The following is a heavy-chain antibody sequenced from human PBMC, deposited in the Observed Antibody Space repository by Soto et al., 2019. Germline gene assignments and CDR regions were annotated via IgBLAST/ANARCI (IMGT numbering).Heavy chain of an antibody. CDR3: AKDQWGLSGEWLGGYFDH. J-gene: IGHJ4*02. D-gene: IGHD2-8*02. CDR1: GFNFMSYA. V-gene: IGHV3-64D*06. Sequence: GGSLRLSCSVSGFNFMSYAMHWVRRAPGRRLEHVSAISRDGRITYYAASVNDRFTITRDNSKNTLYLRMSSLSVDDTAVYYCAKDQWGLSGEWLGGYFDHWGQGTQVTVS. CDR2: ISRDGRIT.